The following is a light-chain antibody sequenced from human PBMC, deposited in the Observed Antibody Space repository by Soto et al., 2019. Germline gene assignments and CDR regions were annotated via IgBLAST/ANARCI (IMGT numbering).Light chain of an antibody. CDR3: HSAPDNSLL. V-gene: IGLV3-27*01. CDR1: VLAKKY. J-gene: IGLJ2*01. CDR2: QDS. Sequence: SYELTQPSSVSVSPGQTARITCSGDVLAKKYARWFQQKPGQAPVVLISQDSERPSGIPERFSGSSSGTTVTLTISGAQVEDEADYYCHSAPDNSLLFGGGTKLTVL.